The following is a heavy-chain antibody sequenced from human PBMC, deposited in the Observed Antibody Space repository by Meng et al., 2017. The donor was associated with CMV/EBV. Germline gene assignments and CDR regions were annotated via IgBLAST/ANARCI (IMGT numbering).Heavy chain of an antibody. V-gene: IGHV6-1*01. CDR2: TYYRSKWYI. D-gene: IGHD2-2*01. CDR1: GASVSSNSAT. CDR3: ARVRFSTTSCYYENYYGMDV. Sequence: SETLSPTCAISGASVSSNSATWSWIRQSPSRGLEWLGRTYYRSKWYIDYAVSVKSRIDINPDTSKNQFSLQLNAVNPEDTAVYYCARVRFSTTSCYYENYYGMDVWGQGTTVTVSS. J-gene: IGHJ6*02.